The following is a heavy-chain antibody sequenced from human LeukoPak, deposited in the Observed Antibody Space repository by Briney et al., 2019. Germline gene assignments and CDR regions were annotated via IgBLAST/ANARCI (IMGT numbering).Heavy chain of an antibody. CDR1: GGSISSYY. CDR3: ARSEQWLVRWFDP. V-gene: IGHV4-59*01. CDR2: IYYSGST. J-gene: IGHJ5*02. Sequence: RPSKTLSLTCTVSGGSISSYYWSWIRQPPGKGLEWIGYIYYSGSTNYNPSLKSRVTISVDTSKNQFSLKLSSVTAADTAVYYCARSEQWLVRWFDPWGQGTLVTVSS. D-gene: IGHD6-19*01.